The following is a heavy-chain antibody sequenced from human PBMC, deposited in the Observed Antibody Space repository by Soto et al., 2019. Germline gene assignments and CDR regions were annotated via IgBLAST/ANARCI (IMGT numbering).Heavy chain of an antibody. D-gene: IGHD3-3*02. Sequence: QVQLVQSGAEVKKPGSSVTVSCKASGGTFGNSAISWVRQAPGQGLEWMGGISPIFPTPDYAQKVQGRVTITADESTTTAYMELTSLRSEDTAVYYCARDKDRQQLGGNYYYGIEVWGQGTTVHVSS. V-gene: IGHV1-69*12. CDR1: GGTFGNSA. CDR3: ARDKDRQQLGGNYYYGIEV. CDR2: ISPIFPTP. J-gene: IGHJ6*02.